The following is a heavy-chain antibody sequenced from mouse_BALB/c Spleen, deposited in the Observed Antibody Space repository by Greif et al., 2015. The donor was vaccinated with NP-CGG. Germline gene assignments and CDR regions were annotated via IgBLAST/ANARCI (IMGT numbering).Heavy chain of an antibody. V-gene: IGHV1-5*01. CDR1: GYTFTSYW. Sequence: EVQGVESGTVLARPGASVKMSCKASGYTFTSYWMHWVKQRPGQGLEWIGAIYPGNSDTSYNQKFKGKAKLTAVTSTSTEYMERKGLTNEDSAVYYGSRDCGRGWFADWGQESLVTVSA. CDR2: IYPGNSDT. CDR3: SRDCGRGWFAD. J-gene: IGHJ3*01. D-gene: IGHD1-1*01.